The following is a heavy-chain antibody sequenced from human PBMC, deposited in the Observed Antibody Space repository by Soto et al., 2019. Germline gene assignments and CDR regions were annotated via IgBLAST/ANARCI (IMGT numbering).Heavy chain of an antibody. Sequence: SETLSLTCTVSGGSISSWYWSWIRQPPGKGLEWIGYIYYSGSTNYNPSLKSRVTISVDTSKNQFSLKLSSVTAADTAVYYCAIWSYYYDSSGNYYYWGQGTLVTAPQ. D-gene: IGHD3-22*01. CDR3: AIWSYYYDSSGNYYY. CDR1: GGSISSWY. V-gene: IGHV4-59*08. CDR2: IYYSGST. J-gene: IGHJ4*02.